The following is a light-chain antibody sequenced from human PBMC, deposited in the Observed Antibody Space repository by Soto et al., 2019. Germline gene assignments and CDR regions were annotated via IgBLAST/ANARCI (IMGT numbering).Light chain of an antibody. V-gene: IGKV2-28*01. J-gene: IGKJ1*01. CDR2: LGS. CDR3: MRPLQTPWT. Sequence: DIVMTQSPLSLPVTPGEPASISCRSSQSLLHSNGNNYLDWYVQKPGHSPQLLIYLGSTRASVVPDRCSGSGSGTDFTLTIIRVEAEDVEAYYFMRPLQTPWTFGQGTKVDIK. CDR1: QSLLHSNGNNY.